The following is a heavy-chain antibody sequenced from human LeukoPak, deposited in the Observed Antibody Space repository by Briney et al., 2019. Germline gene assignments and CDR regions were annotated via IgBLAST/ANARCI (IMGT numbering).Heavy chain of an antibody. CDR1: GFTFSSYS. J-gene: IGHJ6*02. CDR3: ARDPVVVVASYGMDV. V-gene: IGHV3-21*01. Sequence: GGSLRLSCAASGFTFSSYSMNWVRQAPGKGLEWVSSISSSSSYIYYADSVKGRFAISRDNAKNSLYLQMNSLRAEDTAVYYCARDPVVVVASYGMDVWGQGTTVTVSS. D-gene: IGHD2-15*01. CDR2: ISSSSSYI.